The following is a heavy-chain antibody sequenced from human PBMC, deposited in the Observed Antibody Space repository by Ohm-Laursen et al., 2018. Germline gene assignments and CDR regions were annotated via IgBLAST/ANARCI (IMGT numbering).Heavy chain of an antibody. CDR2: IYYSGST. CDR3: ARRYDFWSGYPLPYGMDV. CDR1: GGSISSSSYY. J-gene: IGHJ6*02. V-gene: IGHV4-39*01. D-gene: IGHD3-3*01. Sequence: GTLSLTCPVSGGSISSSSYYWGWIRQPPGKGLEWIGSIYYSGSTYYNPSLKSRVTISVDTSKNKFSLKLSYVTAADTAVYYCARRYDFWSGYPLPYGMDVWGQGTTVTVSS.